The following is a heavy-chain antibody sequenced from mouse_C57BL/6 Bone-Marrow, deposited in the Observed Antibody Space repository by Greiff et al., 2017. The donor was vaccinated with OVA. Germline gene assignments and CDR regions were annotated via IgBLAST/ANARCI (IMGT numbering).Heavy chain of an antibody. D-gene: IGHD1-2*01. CDR1: GYTFTDYE. CDR3: TRGDGVFDY. J-gene: IGHJ2*01. Sequence: QVQLQQSGAELVRPGASVTLSCKASGYTFTDYEMHWVKQTPVHGLEWIGAIDPETGGTAYNQKFKGKAILTADKSSSTAYRELRSLTSEDSAVYYCTRGDGVFDYWGQGTTLTVSS. V-gene: IGHV1-15*01. CDR2: IDPETGGT.